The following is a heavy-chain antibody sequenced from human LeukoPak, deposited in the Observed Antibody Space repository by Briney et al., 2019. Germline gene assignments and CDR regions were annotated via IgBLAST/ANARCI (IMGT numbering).Heavy chain of an antibody. CDR2: INPRGGST. D-gene: IGHD3-3*01. J-gene: IGHJ5*02. CDR1: GYTFTSYY. V-gene: IGHV1-46*01. Sequence: ASVKVSCKASGYTFTSYYMHWVRQAPGQGLEWMGIINPRGGSTSYAQKFQGRVTMTRDTSTSTVYMELSSLRSEDTAVYYCARDSVRSGSFWSGSRINWFDPWGQGTLVTVSS. CDR3: ARDSVRSGSFWSGSRINWFDP.